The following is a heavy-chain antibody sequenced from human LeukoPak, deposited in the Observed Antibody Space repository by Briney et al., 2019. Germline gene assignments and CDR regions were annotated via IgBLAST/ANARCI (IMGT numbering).Heavy chain of an antibody. CDR1: GGSISSYY. Sequence: SETLSLTCAVSGGSISSYYWSWIRQPPGKGLEWIGYIYYSGSTNYNPSLKSRVTISVDTSKNQFSLKLSSVTAADTAAYYCARPGDDSSGYDAFDIWGQGTMVTVSS. CDR3: ARPGDDSSGYDAFDI. D-gene: IGHD3-22*01. CDR2: IYYSGST. J-gene: IGHJ3*02. V-gene: IGHV4-59*08.